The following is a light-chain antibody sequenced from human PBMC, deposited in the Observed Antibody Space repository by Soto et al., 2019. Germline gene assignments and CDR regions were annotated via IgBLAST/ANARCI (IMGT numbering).Light chain of an antibody. CDR1: SSDVGSYNL. J-gene: IGLJ3*02. CDR2: DND. CDR3: EAWDSSLSAGV. Sequence: QSALTQPASVSGSPGQSITISCTGTSSDVGSYNLVSWYQQHPGKAPKLMIYDNDKRPSGIPDRFSASKSGTSATLGITGLQTGDEADYYCEAWDSSLSAGVFGGGTKVTVL. V-gene: IGLV2-14*02.